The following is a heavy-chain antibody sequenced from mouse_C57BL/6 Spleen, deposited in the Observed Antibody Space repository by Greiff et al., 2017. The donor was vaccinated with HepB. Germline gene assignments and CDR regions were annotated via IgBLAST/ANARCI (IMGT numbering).Heavy chain of an antibody. J-gene: IGHJ1*03. CDR2: ISDGGSYT. CDR1: GFTFSSYA. CDR3: ARESGSSYNWYFDV. V-gene: IGHV5-4*01. Sequence: EVQRVESGGGLVKPGGSLKLSCAASGFTFSSYAMSWVRQTPEKRLEWVATISDGGSYTYYPDNVKGRFTISRDNAKNNLYLQMSHLKSEDTAMYYCARESGSSYNWYFDVWGTGTTVTVSS. D-gene: IGHD1-1*01.